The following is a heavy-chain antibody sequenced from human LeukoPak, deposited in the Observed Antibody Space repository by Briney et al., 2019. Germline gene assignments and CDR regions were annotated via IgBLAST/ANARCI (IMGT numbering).Heavy chain of an antibody. J-gene: IGHJ4*02. CDR2: ISGSGGTT. CDR1: GFTFSSYV. CDR3: AKAVRGYSGYDFYFDY. Sequence: GGSLRLSCAASGFTFSSYVMSWVRQAPGKGLEWVSAISGSGGTTYYADSVKGRFTMSRDNSKNTQYLQVNSLRAEDTAVYYCAKAVRGYSGYDFYFDYWGQGTPVTVSS. D-gene: IGHD5-12*01. V-gene: IGHV3-23*01.